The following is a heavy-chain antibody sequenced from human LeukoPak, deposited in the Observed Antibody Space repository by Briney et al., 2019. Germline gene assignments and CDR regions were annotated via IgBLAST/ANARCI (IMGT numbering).Heavy chain of an antibody. CDR3: ARDFSSGSYYVYPDY. V-gene: IGHV4-4*07. CDR2: IYTSGST. J-gene: IGHJ4*02. Sequence: SETLSLACTVSGGSISSYYWSWIRQPAGKGLEWIGRIYTSGSTNYNPSLKSRVTMSVDTSKNQFSLKLSSVTAADTAVYYCARDFSSGSYYVYPDYWGQGTLVTVSS. CDR1: GGSISSYY. D-gene: IGHD1-26*01.